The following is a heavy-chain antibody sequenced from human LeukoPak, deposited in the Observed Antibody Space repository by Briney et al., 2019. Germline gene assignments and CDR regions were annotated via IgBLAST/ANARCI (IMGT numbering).Heavy chain of an antibody. Sequence: GGSLRLSCAGSGFTFSSYNINWVRQAPGKGLEWVSSVSSSGSFTYHADSVKGRFTISRDNANNSVDLQMNSLSAEDTAVYYCARDTYNLWSDHNYYYMDVWGKGTTVTVSS. CDR1: GFTFSSYN. D-gene: IGHD3-3*01. CDR2: VSSSGSFT. V-gene: IGHV3-21*01. J-gene: IGHJ6*03. CDR3: ARDTYNLWSDHNYYYMDV.